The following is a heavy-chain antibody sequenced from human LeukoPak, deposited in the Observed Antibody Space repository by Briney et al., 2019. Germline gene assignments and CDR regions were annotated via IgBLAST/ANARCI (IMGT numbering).Heavy chain of an antibody. Sequence: GSLRLSCAASGFTFSDYYMSWVRQAPGKGLEWVSAISGSGGSTYYADSVKGRFTISRDNSKNTLYLQMNSLRAEDTAVYYCAKRGDYYDILTGYYETYFDYWGQGTLVTVSS. D-gene: IGHD3-9*01. CDR1: GFTFSDYY. CDR3: AKRGDYYDILTGYYETYFDY. V-gene: IGHV3-23*01. CDR2: ISGSGGST. J-gene: IGHJ4*02.